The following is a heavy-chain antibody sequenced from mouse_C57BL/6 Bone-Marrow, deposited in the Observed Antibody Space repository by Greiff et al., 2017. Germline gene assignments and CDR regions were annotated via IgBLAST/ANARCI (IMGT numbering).Heavy chain of an antibody. V-gene: IGHV1-19*01. CDR1: GYTFTDYY. Sequence: VQLQQSGPVLVKPGASVKMSCKASGYTFTDYYMNWVKQSHGKSLEWIGVINPYNGGTSYNQKFKGKATLTVDKSSSPAYMELNSLTSEDSAVYYCARYDWYFDVWGTGTTVTVSS. CDR2: INPYNGGT. CDR3: ARYDWYFDV. J-gene: IGHJ1*03.